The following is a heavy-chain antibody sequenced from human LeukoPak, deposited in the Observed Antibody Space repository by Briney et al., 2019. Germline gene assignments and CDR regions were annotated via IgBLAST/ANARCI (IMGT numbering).Heavy chain of an antibody. D-gene: IGHD1-14*01. Sequence: PGGSLRLSCAASGFTFSSYEMNWVRQAPGKGLEWVSYISSSGSTIYYADSVKGRFTISRDNAKNSLYVQMNSLRAEDTAVYYCAKGRPRSFDYWGQGTLVTVSS. CDR1: GFTFSSYE. CDR2: ISSSGSTI. V-gene: IGHV3-48*03. CDR3: AKGRPRSFDY. J-gene: IGHJ4*02.